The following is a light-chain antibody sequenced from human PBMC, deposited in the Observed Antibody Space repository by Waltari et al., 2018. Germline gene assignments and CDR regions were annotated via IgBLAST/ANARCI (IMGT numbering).Light chain of an antibody. CDR2: DVS. CDR3: SSYTSSSSWV. V-gene: IGLV2-14*01. J-gene: IGLJ3*02. Sequence: QSALTQPASVSGSPGQSITIPCTGTSSDVGGYNYASWYQQHPGKAPKLMIYDVSKRPSGVSNRFSGSKSGNTASLTISGLQAEDEADYYCSSYTSSSSWVFGGGTKLTVL. CDR1: SSDVGGYNY.